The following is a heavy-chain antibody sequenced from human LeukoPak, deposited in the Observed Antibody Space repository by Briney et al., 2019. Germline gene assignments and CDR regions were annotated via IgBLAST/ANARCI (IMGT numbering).Heavy chain of an antibody. CDR1: VFTFSLYT. Sequence: PGGSLRLSCAASVFTFSLYTMHWVRQAPAKGLEWVAVISYDGSDKYYADSVKGRFTISRDNSKNTLFLQMNSLRAEDTAVYFCARDVGGGDTFDYWGQGTLVTVSS. D-gene: IGHD2-21*02. CDR2: ISYDGSDK. V-gene: IGHV3-30*04. J-gene: IGHJ4*02. CDR3: ARDVGGGDTFDY.